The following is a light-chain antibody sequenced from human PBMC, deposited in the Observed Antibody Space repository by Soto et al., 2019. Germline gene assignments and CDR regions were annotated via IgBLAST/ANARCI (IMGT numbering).Light chain of an antibody. CDR2: VNSDGSH. J-gene: IGLJ3*02. V-gene: IGLV4-69*01. Sequence: QLVLTQSPSASASLGASVKLTCTLSSGHSTYAIAWHQQQPQKGPRYLMKVNSDGSHRKGDGIPDRFSGSSAGAERYLTISSLQSEDEADYYCQAWGTGGVFGGGTKVTVL. CDR1: SGHSTYA. CDR3: QAWGTGGV.